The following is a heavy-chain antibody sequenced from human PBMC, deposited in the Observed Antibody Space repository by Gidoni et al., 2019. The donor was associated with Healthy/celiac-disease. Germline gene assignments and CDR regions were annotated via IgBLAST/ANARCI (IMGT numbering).Heavy chain of an antibody. CDR1: AFTFSDYY. J-gene: IGHJ5*02. CDR2: ISSSGSTI. Sequence: QVQLVESGGGLVKPGGSLRLSCAASAFTFSDYYVSCNRQPQGKGLEWVSYISSSGSTIYYADSGKGRFTIARDNAKNSLYRQMNSLRAEDTAVYYCARVGGWLQSLGWFDPWGQGTLVTVSS. D-gene: IGHD5-12*01. CDR3: ARVGGWLQSLGWFDP. V-gene: IGHV3-11*01.